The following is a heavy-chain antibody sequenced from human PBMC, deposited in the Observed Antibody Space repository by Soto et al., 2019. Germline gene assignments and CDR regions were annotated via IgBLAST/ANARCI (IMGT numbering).Heavy chain of an antibody. V-gene: IGHV3-11*01. CDR2: ISSSGSTI. CDR1: GFTFSDYY. CDR3: ARDRGLGVVVPAAVRYNWFDP. J-gene: IGHJ5*02. Sequence: QVQLVESGGGLVKPGGSLRLSCAASGFTFSDYYMSWIRQAPGKGLEWVSYISSSGSTIYYADSVKGRFTISRDNAKNSLYLQMNSLRAEDTAVYYCARDRGLGVVVPAAVRYNWFDPWGQGTLVTVSS. D-gene: IGHD2-2*02.